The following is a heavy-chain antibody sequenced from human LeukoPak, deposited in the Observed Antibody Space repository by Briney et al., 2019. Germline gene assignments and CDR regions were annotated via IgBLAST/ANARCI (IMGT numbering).Heavy chain of an antibody. V-gene: IGHV3-74*01. D-gene: IGHD3-3*01. CDR1: GFIFRDYW. CDR2: IDRDGFPT. CDR3: AASRWSGALDF. J-gene: IGHJ4*02. Sequence: GGSLRLSCAASGFIFRDYWMLWVRQAPGEGLIWVSRIDRDGFPTIYADSVKGRFTVSRNNARNTLYLQMNNLRDEDSAVYYCAASRWSGALDFWGKGSLVTVSS.